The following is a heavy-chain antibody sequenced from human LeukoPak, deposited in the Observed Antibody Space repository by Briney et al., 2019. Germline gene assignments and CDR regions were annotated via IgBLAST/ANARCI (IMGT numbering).Heavy chain of an antibody. CDR2: ISGSGGST. CDR1: XXTXSSXA. V-gene: IGHV3-23*01. CDR3: AKDLAEGDAFDI. Sequence: GXSXXXSCXASXXTXSSXAXXWVRQAPGXGLEWVSAISGSGGSTYYADSVKGRFTISRDNSKNTLYLQMNSLRAEDTAVYYCAKDLAEGDAFDIWGQGTMVTVSS. J-gene: IGHJ3*02.